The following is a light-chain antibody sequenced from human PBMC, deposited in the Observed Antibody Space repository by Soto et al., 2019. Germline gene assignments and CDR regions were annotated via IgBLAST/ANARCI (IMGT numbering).Light chain of an antibody. V-gene: IGKV3-11*01. J-gene: IGKJ5*01. Sequence: EIVLTQSPDTLSLSQGERATLSCRASQSVGNNFLAWYQQKPGQAPTLLIYDASSRASGLPARFSGSGSGTDFTLTISSLEPEDFAVYYCQQRSNWVTFGQGTRLEIK. CDR1: QSVGNNF. CDR2: DAS. CDR3: QQRSNWVT.